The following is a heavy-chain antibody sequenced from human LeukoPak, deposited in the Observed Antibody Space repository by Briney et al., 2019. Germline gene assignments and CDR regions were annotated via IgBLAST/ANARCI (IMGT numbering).Heavy chain of an antibody. CDR3: ARDLTMVRGGYGDV. CDR2: INPSGGST. CDR1: GYTFTSYY. D-gene: IGHD3-10*01. Sequence: ASVTVSCKASGYTFTSYYMHWVRQAPGQGLEWMGIINPSGGSTIYAQKFQGRVTMTRDTSTSTVFMELSSLRSEGTAVYYCARDLTMVRGGYGDVWGQGTTVTVSS. J-gene: IGHJ6*02. V-gene: IGHV1-46*01.